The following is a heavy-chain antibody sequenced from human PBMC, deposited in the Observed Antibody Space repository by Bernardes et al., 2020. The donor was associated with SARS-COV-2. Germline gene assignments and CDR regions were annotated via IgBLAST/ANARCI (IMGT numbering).Heavy chain of an antibody. D-gene: IGHD2-15*01. J-gene: IGHJ6*02. CDR1: GFTFDDYA. CDR2: ISWNRGSI. V-gene: IGHV3-9*01. Sequence: GGFLRLSCAASGFTFDDYAMHWVRPAPGKGLGWVPGISWNRGSIGYADSVKGRFTISRDNAKNSLYLQMNSLRPEDTALYYCAKDISGGGSWRSGMDVWGQGTTVTVSS. CDR3: AKDISGGGSWRSGMDV.